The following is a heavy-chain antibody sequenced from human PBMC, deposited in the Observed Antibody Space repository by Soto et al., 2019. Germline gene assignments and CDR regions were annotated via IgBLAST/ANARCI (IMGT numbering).Heavy chain of an antibody. CDR3: ARAFSGSYPNFDY. Sequence: GGSLRLSCLASGFIFRSYAMHWVRQAPGKGLEWVAVITYDGANGYYADSVRGRFAISRDNSKSTLFLQMDSLRPEDTAVYYCARAFSGSYPNFDYWGQGTLVTVSS. CDR1: GFIFRSYA. CDR2: ITYDGANG. V-gene: IGHV3-30*09. J-gene: IGHJ4*02. D-gene: IGHD1-26*01.